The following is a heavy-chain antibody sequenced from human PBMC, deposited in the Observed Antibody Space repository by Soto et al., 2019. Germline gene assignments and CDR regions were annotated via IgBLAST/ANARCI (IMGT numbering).Heavy chain of an antibody. CDR1: GITFSGSA. V-gene: IGHV3-30*04. CDR2: ISHDGRNK. J-gene: IGHJ3*02. CDR3: VRDRDDDGGYSGAFDI. D-gene: IGHD4-17*01. Sequence: QVQLVESGGGVVQPGTSLRLSCAASGITFSGSAMHWVRQAPGKGLEWVAVISHDGRNKYYADSVQGRFTVSRDNSKNTLSLQMSSLRGEDTAVYNCVRDRDDDGGYSGAFDIWGQGTMVTVSS.